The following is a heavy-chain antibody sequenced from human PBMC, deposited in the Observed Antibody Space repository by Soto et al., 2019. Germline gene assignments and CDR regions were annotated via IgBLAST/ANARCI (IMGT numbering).Heavy chain of an antibody. D-gene: IGHD3-16*01. Sequence: PSETLSLTCTVSGGSISSYYWSWIRQPPGKGLEWIGYIYYSGSTNYNPSLKSRVTISVDTSKNQFSLKLSSVTAADTAVYYCARDGGEPSPAFDYWGQGTLVTVSS. CDR1: GGSISSYY. J-gene: IGHJ4*02. V-gene: IGHV4-59*01. CDR3: ARDGGEPSPAFDY. CDR2: IYYSGST.